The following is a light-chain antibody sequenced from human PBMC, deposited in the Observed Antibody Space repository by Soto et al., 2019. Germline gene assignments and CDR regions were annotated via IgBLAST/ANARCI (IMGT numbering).Light chain of an antibody. J-gene: IGKJ5*01. CDR1: QDISNY. Sequence: DIQMTQSPSSLSASVGDRVTITCRASQDISNYLIWYQQRPGKAPKLLIYDASNLERGVPSRFSGTRSGTHFTFAITSLQPEDVATYYCQQSDSLPITFGQGTRLEI. CDR3: QQSDSLPIT. V-gene: IGKV1-33*01. CDR2: DAS.